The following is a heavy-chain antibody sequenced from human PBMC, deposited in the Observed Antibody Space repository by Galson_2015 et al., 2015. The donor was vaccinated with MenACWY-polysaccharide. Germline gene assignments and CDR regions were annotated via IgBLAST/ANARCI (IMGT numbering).Heavy chain of an antibody. CDR3: AKGYGDFGPDF. V-gene: IGHV3-43*02. CDR1: GFNFDRYA. J-gene: IGHJ4*02. Sequence: CLRLCCAASGFNFDRYALHWVRQGPGKGLEWVSLIRGDGITTDYADSVKGRFTVSRDNSKNSLYLQMNSLRAEDTAFYYCAKGYGDFGPDFWGQGTLVTVSS. D-gene: IGHD4-17*01. CDR2: IRGDGITT.